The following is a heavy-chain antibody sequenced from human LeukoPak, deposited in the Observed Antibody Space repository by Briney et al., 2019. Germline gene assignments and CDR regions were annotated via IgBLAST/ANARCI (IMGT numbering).Heavy chain of an antibody. CDR1: GYTFTSYD. Sequence: GASVKVSCKASGYTFTSYDINWVRQAIGQGLEWMGWMNPNSGNTGYAQKFQGRVTMTRNTSISTAYMELSSLRSEDTAVYYCARGGPTRQWLVRNFDYWGQGTLVTVSS. V-gene: IGHV1-8*01. CDR2: MNPNSGNT. D-gene: IGHD6-19*01. CDR3: ARGGPTRQWLVRNFDY. J-gene: IGHJ4*02.